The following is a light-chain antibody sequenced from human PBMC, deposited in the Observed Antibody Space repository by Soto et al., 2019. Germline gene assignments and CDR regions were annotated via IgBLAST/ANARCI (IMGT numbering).Light chain of an antibody. V-gene: IGKV3-11*01. CDR1: QSVSSH. CDR3: PHRSNSPPA. J-gene: IGKJ5*01. Sequence: EIVLTQSPATLSLSPGERTTLSCRATQSVSSHLARYQQKPGQAPSLLIYDASNRATGIPARFSGGGSGTDYTLTISSLDTKGFAVYYEPHRSNSPPAVGQRTRLLIK. CDR2: DAS.